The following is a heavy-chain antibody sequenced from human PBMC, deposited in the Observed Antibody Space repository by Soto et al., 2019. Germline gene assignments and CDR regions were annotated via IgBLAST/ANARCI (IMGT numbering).Heavy chain of an antibody. CDR2: IIPIFGTA. CDR3: ARADCSSTSCYRWGSYYYGMDV. CDR1: GGTFSSYA. D-gene: IGHD2-2*02. V-gene: IGHV1-69*06. Sequence: QVQLVQSGAEVKKPGSSVKVSCKASGGTFSSYAISWVRQAPGQGLEWMGGIIPIFGTANYAQKFQGRVTITADKSTSTAYMELSSLRSEDTAVYYCARADCSSTSCYRWGSYYYGMDVWGQGTTVTVSS. J-gene: IGHJ6*02.